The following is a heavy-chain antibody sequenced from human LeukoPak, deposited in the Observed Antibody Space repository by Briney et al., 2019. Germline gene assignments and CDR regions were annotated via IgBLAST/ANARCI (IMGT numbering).Heavy chain of an antibody. CDR3: ARGEHYYGSGRPIYYYYGMDV. V-gene: IGHV4-34*01. CDR2: INHSGST. Sequence: SETLSLTCAVYGGSFSGYYWSWIRQPPGKGLGWIGEINHSGSTNYNPSLKSRVTISVDTSKNQFSLKLSSVTAADTAVYYCARGEHYYGSGRPIYYYYGMDVWGKGTTVTVSS. D-gene: IGHD3-10*01. J-gene: IGHJ6*04. CDR1: GGSFSGYY.